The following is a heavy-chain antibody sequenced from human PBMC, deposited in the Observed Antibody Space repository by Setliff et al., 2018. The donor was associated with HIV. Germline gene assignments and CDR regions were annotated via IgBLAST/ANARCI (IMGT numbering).Heavy chain of an antibody. D-gene: IGHD3-3*01. CDR1: GGSISSSSSY. CDR3: AAYFDFWSGYGLRGVVPCMDV. J-gene: IGHJ6*03. V-gene: IGHV4-39*01. Sequence: SETLSLTCTVSGGSISSSSSYWGWIRQSPGKGLEWIGSIYYSGSTYYNPSLKSRVTISVDTSKDQFSLRLSSVTAADTAVYFCAAYFDFWSGYGLRGVVPCMDVWGKGTTVTVSS. CDR2: IYYSGST.